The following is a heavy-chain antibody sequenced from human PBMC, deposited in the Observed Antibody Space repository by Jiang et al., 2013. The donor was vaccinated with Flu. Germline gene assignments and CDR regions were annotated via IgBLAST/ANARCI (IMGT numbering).Heavy chain of an antibody. CDR3: ARANGSGWPPNYYYGMDV. CDR2: IYYSGST. V-gene: IGHV4-59*01. D-gene: IGHD6-19*01. CDR1: GGSISSSY. J-gene: IGHJ6*02. Sequence: GLVKPSETLSLTCTVSGGSISSSYWGLGPAAPREGTGVDGYIYYSGSTYYHPSLNSRVTISLDTSKNQFSLKLNSVAAADTAVYYCARANGSGWPPNYYYGMDVWGQGTTVTVSS.